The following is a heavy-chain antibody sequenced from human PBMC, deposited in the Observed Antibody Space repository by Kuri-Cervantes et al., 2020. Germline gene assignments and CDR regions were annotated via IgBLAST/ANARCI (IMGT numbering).Heavy chain of an antibody. J-gene: IGHJ4*02. CDR1: GFTFSSYS. V-gene: IGHV3-30*02. CDR3: AKDYYDNSGAY. D-gene: IGHD3-16*01. Sequence: GGSLRLSCAASGFTFSSYSMNWVRQAPGKGPEWVTFILYDGSTKYYADSVKGRFTISRDNSKNMLYLQMNSLRADDTAVYYCAKDYYDNSGAYWGQGTLVTVSS. CDR2: ILYDGSTK.